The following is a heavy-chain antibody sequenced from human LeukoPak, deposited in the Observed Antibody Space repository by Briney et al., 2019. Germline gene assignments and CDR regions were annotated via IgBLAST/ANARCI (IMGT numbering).Heavy chain of an antibody. CDR1: GGSISSSSYY. Sequence: SETLSLTCTVSGGSISSSSYYWGWIRQPPGKWLEWIGSIYYSGSTYYNPSLKSRVTISVDTSKNQFSLKLSSVTAADTAVYYCASIPTTVTTRGYWGQGTLVTVSS. CDR2: IYYSGST. J-gene: IGHJ4*02. D-gene: IGHD4-11*01. CDR3: ASIPTTVTTRGY. V-gene: IGHV4-39*07.